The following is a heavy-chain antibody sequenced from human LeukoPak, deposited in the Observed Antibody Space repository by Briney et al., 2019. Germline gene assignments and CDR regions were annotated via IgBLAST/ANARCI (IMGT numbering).Heavy chain of an antibody. CDR3: AMAYYRDYYYYYMDV. CDR2: INPNSGNT. J-gene: IGHJ6*03. Sequence: ASVKVSCKASGYTFTDYYMHWVRQAPGQGLEWMGWINPNSGNTNYAQKLQGRVTMTTDTSTSTAYMELRSLRSDDTAVYYCAMAYYRDYYYYYMDVWGKGTTVTISS. CDR1: GYTFTDYY. V-gene: IGHV1-18*04. D-gene: IGHD3-10*01.